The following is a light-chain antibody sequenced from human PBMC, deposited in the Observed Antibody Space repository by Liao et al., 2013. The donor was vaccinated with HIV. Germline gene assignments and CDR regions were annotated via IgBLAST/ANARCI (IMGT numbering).Light chain of an antibody. CDR3: QVWDSNTNHQV. J-gene: IGLJ3*02. CDR2: YDS. Sequence: SYELTQPPSVSVSPGQTASITCSGDKLGNKYACWYQQKPGQAPVLAIHYDSDRPSGIPDRFSVSNSGNTATLTISRVEAGDEADYYCQVWDSNTNHQVFGGGTKLTVL. CDR1: KLGNKY. V-gene: IGLV3-1*01.